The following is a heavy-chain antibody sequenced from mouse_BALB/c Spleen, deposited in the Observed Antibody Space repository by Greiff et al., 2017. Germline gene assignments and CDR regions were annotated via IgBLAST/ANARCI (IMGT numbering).Heavy chain of an antibody. CDR1: GFSLTSYG. V-gene: IGHV2-9*02. J-gene: IGHJ3*01. CDR3: ARDDYGSRGWFAY. D-gene: IGHD1-1*01. CDR2: IWAGGST. Sequence: QVQLKESGPGLVAPSQSLSITCTVSGFSLTSYGVHWVRQPPGKGLEWLGVIWAGGSTNYNSALMSRLSISNNNSKSQVFLKMNSLQTDDTAMYYCARDDYGSRGWFAYWGQGTLVTVSA.